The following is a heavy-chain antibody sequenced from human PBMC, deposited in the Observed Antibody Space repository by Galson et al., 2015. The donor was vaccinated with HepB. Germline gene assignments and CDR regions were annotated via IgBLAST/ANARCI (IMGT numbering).Heavy chain of an antibody. CDR2: TYYRSKWYS. Sequence: CAISGDSVSSKSGAWNWIRQSPSRGLEWLGRTYYRSKWYSDYAVSVESRITINADTSKNQFSLHLSSVSPDDTAVYYCASSTSSVGTYFFDYWGQGTLVTVSS. J-gene: IGHJ4*02. CDR3: ASSTSSVGTYFFDY. D-gene: IGHD6-13*01. V-gene: IGHV6-1*01. CDR1: GDSVSSKSGA.